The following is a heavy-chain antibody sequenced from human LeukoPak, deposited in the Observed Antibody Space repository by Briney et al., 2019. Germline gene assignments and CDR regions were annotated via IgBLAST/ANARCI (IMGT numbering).Heavy chain of an antibody. Sequence: GGSLRLSCAASGLIFSKYGMSWVRQASGKGLEWVAFISSDGSDKNYADSVKGRFTISRDNSKNTVYLEMNSLRAEDMDEYYCAYFYRGVYKWGGDTFDLWGPGTMVTVSS. V-gene: IGHV3-30*03. D-gene: IGHD5/OR15-5a*01. J-gene: IGHJ3*01. CDR2: ISSDGSDK. CDR3: AYFYRGVYKWGGDTFDL. CDR1: GLIFSKYG.